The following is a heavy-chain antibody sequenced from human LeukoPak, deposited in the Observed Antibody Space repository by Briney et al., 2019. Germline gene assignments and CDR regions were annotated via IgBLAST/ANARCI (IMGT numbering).Heavy chain of an antibody. V-gene: IGHV1-18*01. CDR3: ARSGGWAYGDYDGFIAFDI. Sequence: ASVKVSCKASGYTFTNHGISWVRQAPGQGLEWMGWISTYNGNTNYAQKLQGRVTMTTDTSTSTAYMELRSLRSDDTAVYYCARSGGWAYGDYDGFIAFDIWGQGTMVTVPS. J-gene: IGHJ3*02. D-gene: IGHD4-17*01. CDR2: ISTYNGNT. CDR1: GYTFTNHG.